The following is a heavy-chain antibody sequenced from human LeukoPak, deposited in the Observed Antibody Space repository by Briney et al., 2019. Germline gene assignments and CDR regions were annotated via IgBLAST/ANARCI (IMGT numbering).Heavy chain of an antibody. CDR3: ARGDYCSSTSCYYYFDY. D-gene: IGHD2-2*01. J-gene: IGHJ4*02. V-gene: IGHV4-59*01. CDR1: GGSISSYY. Sequence: SETLSLTCTVSGGSISSYYWSWIRQPPGKGLEWIGYIYYSGSTNYNPSLKSRVTISVDTSKNQFSLKLSSVTAADTAVYYCARGDYCSSTSCYYYFDYWGQGTLVTVSS. CDR2: IYYSGST.